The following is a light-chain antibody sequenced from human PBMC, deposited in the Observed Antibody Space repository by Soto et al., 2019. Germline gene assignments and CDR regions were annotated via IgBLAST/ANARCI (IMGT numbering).Light chain of an antibody. Sequence: QSALTQPASVSGSPGQSITISCTGTSSDVGGYNYVSWYQRHPGKAPKLIIYDVTNRPSGVSDRFSGFKSGNTASLTISGLRAEDEGDYYCSSYISRTLVVFGGGTKLTVL. V-gene: IGLV2-14*01. CDR3: SSYISRTLVV. J-gene: IGLJ2*01. CDR1: SSDVGGYNY. CDR2: DVT.